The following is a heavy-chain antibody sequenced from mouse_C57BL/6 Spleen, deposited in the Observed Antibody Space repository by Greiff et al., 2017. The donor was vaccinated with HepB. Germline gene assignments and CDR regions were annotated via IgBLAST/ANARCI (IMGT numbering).Heavy chain of an antibody. Sequence: EVKLVESGGGLVQSGRSLRLSCATSGFTFSDFYMEWVRQAPGKGLEWIAASRNKANDYTTEYSASVKGRFIVSRDTSQSILYLQMNALRAEDTAIYYCARDPLLLLTTWFAYWGQGTLVTVSA. J-gene: IGHJ3*01. CDR3: ARDPLLLLTTWFAY. CDR1: GFTFSDFY. CDR2: SRNKANDYTT. V-gene: IGHV7-1*01. D-gene: IGHD1-1*01.